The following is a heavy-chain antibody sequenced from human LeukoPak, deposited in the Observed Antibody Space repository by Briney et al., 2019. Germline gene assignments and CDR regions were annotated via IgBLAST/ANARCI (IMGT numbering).Heavy chain of an antibody. CDR3: ARDREVVDFNS. J-gene: IGHJ4*02. V-gene: IGHV4-59*01. CDR1: GGSISTDY. Sequence: PSETLFLTCTVSGGSISTDYWSWIRQPPGKGLEWIGYIYYSGSTRNNPSLKSRATVSLDTSMNQFYLKLTSVTAADTAVYYCARDREVVDFNSWGQGTLVTVSS. CDR2: IYYSGST. D-gene: IGHD2-21*01.